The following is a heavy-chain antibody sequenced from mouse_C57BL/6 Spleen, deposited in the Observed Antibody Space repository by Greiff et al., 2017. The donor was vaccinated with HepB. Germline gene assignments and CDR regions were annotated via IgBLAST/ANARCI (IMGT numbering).Heavy chain of an antibody. J-gene: IGHJ2*01. V-gene: IGHV1-55*01. CDR3: AGSITTVVASDY. D-gene: IGHD1-1*01. Sequence: QVHVKQPGAELVKPGASVKMSCKASGYTFTSYWITWVKQRPGQGLEWIGDIYPGSGSTNYNEKFKSKATLTVDTSSSTAYMQLSSLTSEDSAVYYCAGSITTVVASDYWGQGTTLTVSS. CDR1: GYTFTSYW. CDR2: IYPGSGST.